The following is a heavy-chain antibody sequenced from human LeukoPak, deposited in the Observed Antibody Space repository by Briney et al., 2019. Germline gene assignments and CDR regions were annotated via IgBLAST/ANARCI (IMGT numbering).Heavy chain of an antibody. CDR1: GGSISSRNYH. CDR3: ARSQIQLHLPWYFDY. V-gene: IGHV4-61*02. D-gene: IGHD5-24*01. Sequence: SETLSLTCTLSGGSISSRNYHSNCIRQAAGKGPEWIGRIYASGASKYNPSLNGRVTMSLDTSKNQFSLSLSSMTAADTAFYYCARSQIQLHLPWYFDYWGQGILVTVSS. J-gene: IGHJ4*02. CDR2: IYASGAS.